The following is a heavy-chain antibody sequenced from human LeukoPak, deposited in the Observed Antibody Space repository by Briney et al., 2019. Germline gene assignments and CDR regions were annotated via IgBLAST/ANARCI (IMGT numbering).Heavy chain of an antibody. CDR2: INHSGST. CDR1: GGSFSGYY. J-gene: IGHJ4*02. D-gene: IGHD3-10*01. Sequence: SETLSLTCAVYGGSFSGYYWSWIRQPPGKGLEWIGEINHSGSTNYNPSLKSRITISVDTSKNQFSLKLSSVTAADTAVYYCARDLMVRGVIPSPDYWGQGTLVTVSS. V-gene: IGHV4-34*01. CDR3: ARDLMVRGVIPSPDY.